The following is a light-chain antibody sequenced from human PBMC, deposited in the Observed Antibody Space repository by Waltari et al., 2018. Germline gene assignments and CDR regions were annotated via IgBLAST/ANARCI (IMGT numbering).Light chain of an antibody. V-gene: IGKV3-20*01. J-gene: IGKJ1*01. CDR3: QQYAGPPWT. CDR2: GAL. CDR1: RSVNNNY. Sequence: IVLTQSPGTLSLSPGERATISCRASRSVNNNYLAWHQQKPGQAPRLLIYGALSRATGIPDRFSGSGSGTDFTLTISRLEPEDFAVYYCQQYAGPPWTFGQGTKVEIK.